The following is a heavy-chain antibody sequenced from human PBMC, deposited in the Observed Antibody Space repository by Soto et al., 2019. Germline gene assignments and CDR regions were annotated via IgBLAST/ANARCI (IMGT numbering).Heavy chain of an antibody. CDR3: ARARGIAARLPDY. Sequence: VQLVESGGGVVQPGRSLRLSCAASGFTFSSYAMHWVRQAPGKGLEWVAVISYDGSNKYYADSVKGRFTISRDNSKNTLYLQMNSLRAEDTAVYYCARARGIAARLPDYWGQGTLVTVSS. V-gene: IGHV3-30-3*01. CDR1: GFTFSSYA. J-gene: IGHJ4*02. D-gene: IGHD6-6*01. CDR2: ISYDGSNK.